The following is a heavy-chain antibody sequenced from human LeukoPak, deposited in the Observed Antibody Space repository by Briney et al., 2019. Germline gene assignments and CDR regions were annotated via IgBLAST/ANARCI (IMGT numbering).Heavy chain of an antibody. J-gene: IGHJ4*02. V-gene: IGHV4-59*01. Sequence: SETLSPTCTVSGGSISSYYWSWIRQPPGKGVEWIGYVYYSGSAHYNPSLKSRVTISVDTSKNQFSLKVSSVTAADTAIYYCAGGTYYYFDYWGQGTLVTVSS. CDR1: GGSISSYY. CDR3: AGGTYYYFDY. D-gene: IGHD1-26*01. CDR2: VYYSGSA.